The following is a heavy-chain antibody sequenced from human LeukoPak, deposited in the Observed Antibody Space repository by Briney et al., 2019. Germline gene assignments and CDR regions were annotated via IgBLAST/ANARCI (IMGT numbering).Heavy chain of an antibody. D-gene: IGHD4-23*01. J-gene: IGHJ4*02. V-gene: IGHV4-39*01. CDR3: ARHPTVGSRHFDY. CDR2: IYYSGST. Sequence: SETLSLTCTVSGGSISSSSYYWGWIRQPPGKGLEWIGSIYYSGSTYYNPSLKSRVTISVDTSKNQFSLKLSSVTAADTPVYYCARHPTVGSRHFDYWGQGTLVTVSS. CDR1: GGSISSSSYY.